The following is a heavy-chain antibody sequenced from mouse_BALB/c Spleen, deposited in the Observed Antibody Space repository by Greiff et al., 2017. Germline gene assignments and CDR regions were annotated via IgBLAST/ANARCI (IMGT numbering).Heavy chain of an antibody. J-gene: IGHJ1*01. D-gene: IGHD2-1*01. CDR1: GYTFTDHA. CDR2: ISPGNGDI. V-gene: IGHV1S53*02. Sequence: QVQLQQSDAELVKPGASVKISCKASGYTFTDHAIHWVKQKPEQGLEWIGYISPGNGDIKYNEKFKGKATLTADKSSTTAYMQLNSLTSEDSAVYCCTGGHGTNWYFDVWGAGTTVTVSS. CDR3: TGGHGTNWYFDV.